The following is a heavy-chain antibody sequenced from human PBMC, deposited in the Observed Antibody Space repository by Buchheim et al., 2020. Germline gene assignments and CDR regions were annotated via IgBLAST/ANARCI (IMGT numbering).Heavy chain of an antibody. J-gene: IGHJ6*02. V-gene: IGHV3-33*01. CDR1: GFTFSDYG. Sequence: QVQLVESGGTVVQPGGSLRLSCSASGFTFSDYGMHWVRQAPGKGLEGVSMIWYDGTNKYYADSVKGRVTISRDNSNNTVSLQMNSLRAEDTAVYYCARGDFWSGYLPMDVWGQGT. D-gene: IGHD3-3*01. CDR2: IWYDGTNK. CDR3: ARGDFWSGYLPMDV.